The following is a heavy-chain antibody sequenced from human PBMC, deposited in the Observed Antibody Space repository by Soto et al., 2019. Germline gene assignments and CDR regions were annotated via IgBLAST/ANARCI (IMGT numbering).Heavy chain of an antibody. V-gene: IGHV3-23*01. Sequence: GGSLRLSCAASGVDFSTHALTWVRQAPGKGLEWLSSITNTGITTHYADSVKGRFTISRENSRNTLHLQLNNLRVDDTAVYYCAKGFDYGDTKHIDHWAQGTLVPVSS. CDR3: AKGFDYGDTKHIDH. CDR1: GVDFSTHA. J-gene: IGHJ4*02. CDR2: ITNTGITT. D-gene: IGHD4-17*01.